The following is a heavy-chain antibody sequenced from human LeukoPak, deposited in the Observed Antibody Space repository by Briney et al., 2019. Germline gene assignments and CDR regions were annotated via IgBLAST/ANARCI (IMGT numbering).Heavy chain of an antibody. Sequence: GGSLRLSCAASEFTFSGYWMSWFRQAPGKGLEWVATIKQDGSETDYVDSVKGRFTISRDNAKNSLYLQMNSLRIEDTAVYYCARAQWRRPDYWGQGTLVTVSS. D-gene: IGHD5-12*01. CDR1: EFTFSGYW. V-gene: IGHV3-7*02. CDR2: IKQDGSET. CDR3: ARAQWRRPDY. J-gene: IGHJ4*02.